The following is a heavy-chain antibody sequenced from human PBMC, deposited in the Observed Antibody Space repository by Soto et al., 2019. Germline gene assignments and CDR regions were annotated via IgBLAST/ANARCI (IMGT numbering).Heavy chain of an antibody. J-gene: IGHJ6*02. D-gene: IGHD6-6*01. CDR3: TSDMVRQAALDYYYGMDV. V-gene: IGHV3-49*04. Sequence: GGSLRLSCTASGFTFGDYSMSWVRQVPGKGLEWVGFIRSKAYGGTTKYAASVKGRFTISRDDSTSIAYLQMNSLTTEATAEYYCTSDMVRQAALDYYYGMDVWGQGTTVTVSS. CDR1: GFTFGDYS. CDR2: IRSKAYGGTT.